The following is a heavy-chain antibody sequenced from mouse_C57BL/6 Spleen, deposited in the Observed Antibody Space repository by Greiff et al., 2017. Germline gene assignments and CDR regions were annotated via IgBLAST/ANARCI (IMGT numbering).Heavy chain of an antibody. CDR1: GYSFTGYY. CDR2: INPSTGGT. V-gene: IGHV1-42*01. J-gene: IGHJ3*01. CDR3: ARGYGSSPWFAY. Sequence: VQLQQSGPELVKPGASVKISCKASGYSFTGYYMNWVKQSPEKSLEWIGEINPSTGGTTYNQKFKAKATLTVDKSSSTAYMQLKSLTSEDSAVYYCARGYGSSPWFAYWGQGTLVTVSA. D-gene: IGHD1-1*01.